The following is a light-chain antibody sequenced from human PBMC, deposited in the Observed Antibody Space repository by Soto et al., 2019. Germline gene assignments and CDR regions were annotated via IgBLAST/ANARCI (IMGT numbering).Light chain of an antibody. CDR1: SSDIGGYKF. V-gene: IGLV2-14*01. J-gene: IGLJ1*01. CDR3: TSYSVTGTHYV. Sequence: QSVLTQPASVSGSPGQSITISCTGTSSDIGGYKFVSWFQQHPGKVPKLIIYEVSNRPSGVSDRFSGAKSGKTASLTISGLQADDEAEYYCTSYSVTGTHYVFGSGTKV. CDR2: EVS.